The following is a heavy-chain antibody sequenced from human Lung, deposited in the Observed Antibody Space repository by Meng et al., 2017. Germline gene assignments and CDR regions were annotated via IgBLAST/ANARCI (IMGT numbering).Heavy chain of an antibody. CDR1: GGSFLDHY. J-gene: IGHJ4*02. CDR3: AKEPGGYDPGNYDY. Sequence: QVHLQQWGAGLLKPSQTLSRSCAVYGGSFLDHYWTWIRHPPGKGLEWIGEIDRSGNTNYNPSLRSRVTISLDTSKKQFSLKLTSVTAADTAVYYCAKEPGGYDPGNYDYWGKGTLVTVSS. CDR2: IDRSGNT. D-gene: IGHD5-12*01. V-gene: IGHV4-34*02.